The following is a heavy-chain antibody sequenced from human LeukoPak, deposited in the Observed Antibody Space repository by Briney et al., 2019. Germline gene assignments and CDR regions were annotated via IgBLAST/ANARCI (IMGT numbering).Heavy chain of an antibody. CDR2: LNPGGGSR. J-gene: IGHJ4*02. CDR1: GYTFTSYD. V-gene: IGHV1-46*01. Sequence: ASVKVSCKASGYTFTSYDINWVRQATGQGLEWMGILNPGGGSRNYAQKFQGRVTMTRDTSTSTVYVELSSLRSEDTAVYYCAREIGPIQLHLWGSAFDYWGQGTLVTVSS. CDR3: AREIGPIQLHLWGSAFDY. D-gene: IGHD5-18*01.